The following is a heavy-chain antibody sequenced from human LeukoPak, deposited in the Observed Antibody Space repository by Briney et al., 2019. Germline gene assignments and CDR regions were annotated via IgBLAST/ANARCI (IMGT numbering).Heavy chain of an antibody. Sequence: GRSLRLSCGASGFVFSTYGMHWVRQAPGKGLEWVAVIWYDGSIKHYADSVRGRFTISRDSSRDTLYLQMNSLRAEDTAVYYCARAVGPFDFWGQGTLVTVSS. CDR3: ARAVGPFDF. CDR1: GFVFSTYG. V-gene: IGHV3-33*01. D-gene: IGHD3-3*01. CDR2: IWYDGSIK. J-gene: IGHJ4*02.